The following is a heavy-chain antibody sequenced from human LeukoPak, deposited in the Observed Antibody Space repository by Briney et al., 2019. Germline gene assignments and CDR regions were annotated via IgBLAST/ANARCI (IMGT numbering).Heavy chain of an antibody. CDR3: ARVMGRYCSSNSCYVDY. V-gene: IGHV3-23*01. J-gene: IGHJ4*02. D-gene: IGHD2-2*01. Sequence: GGSLRLSCAASGFIFSSHGMNWVRQAPGKGLEWVSGVSPSGDITYYADSVKGRFTISRDNSKNTLYLQMNSLRAEDTAVYYCARVMGRYCSSNSCYVDYWGQGTLVTVSS. CDR1: GFIFSSHG. CDR2: VSPSGDIT.